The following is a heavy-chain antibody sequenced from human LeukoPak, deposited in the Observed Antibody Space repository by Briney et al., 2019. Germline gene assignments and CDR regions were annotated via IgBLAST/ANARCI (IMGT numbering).Heavy chain of an antibody. J-gene: IGHJ3*02. CDR3: AKDRDDSSGYYLDAFDI. D-gene: IGHD3-22*01. CDR2: ISGSGGST. Sequence: GGSLRLSCAASGFTFSSYAMSWVRQAPGKGLEWVSAISGSGGSTYYADSVKGRFTISRDNSKNTLYLQMNSLRAEDTAVYYCAKDRDDSSGYYLDAFDIWGQGTMVTVSS. V-gene: IGHV3-23*01. CDR1: GFTFSSYA.